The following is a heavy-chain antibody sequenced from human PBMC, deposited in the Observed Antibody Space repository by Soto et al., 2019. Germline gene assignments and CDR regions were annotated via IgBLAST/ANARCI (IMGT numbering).Heavy chain of an antibody. J-gene: IGHJ6*02. CDR2: TYYRSKWYN. CDR3: ARGGEQQLLGGMDV. CDR1: GDSVSSNSAG. D-gene: IGHD6-13*01. V-gene: IGHV6-1*01. Sequence: PSQTLSLTCAISGDSVSSNSAGWNWIRQSPSRGLEWLGRTYYRSKWYNDYAVSVKSRITINPDTSKNQFSLQLNSVTPEDTAVYYCARGGEQQLLGGMDVWGQGTTVTVSS.